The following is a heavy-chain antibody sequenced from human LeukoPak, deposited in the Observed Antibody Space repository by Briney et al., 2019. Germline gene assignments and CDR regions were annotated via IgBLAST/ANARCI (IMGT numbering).Heavy chain of an antibody. CDR2: IAGSSGYI. J-gene: IGHJ4*01. V-gene: IGHV3-21*01. CDR1: GFTFSSYT. CDR3: ARDRGAYCGGDCYLGFDY. D-gene: IGHD2-21*02. Sequence: PGGSLILSCAASGFTFSSYTMNWVRQAPGKGLEWVSSIAGSSGYISYADSVKGRFTISRDNAKKSLYLQMTSLTAEDTAVYYCARDRGAYCGGDCYLGFDYWGRGTLVTVSS.